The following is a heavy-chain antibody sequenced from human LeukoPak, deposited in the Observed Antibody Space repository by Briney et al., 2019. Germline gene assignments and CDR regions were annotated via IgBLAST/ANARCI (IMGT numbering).Heavy chain of an antibody. D-gene: IGHD1-26*01. Sequence: SETLSLTCTVSGGSISSYYWSWIRQPPGKGLEWIGYIYYSGSTNYNPSLKSRVTISVDTSKNQFSLKLSSVTAADTAVYYCARGGGNSYYGMDVWGQGTTVTVSS. CDR3: ARGGGNSYYGMDV. CDR2: IYYSGST. J-gene: IGHJ6*02. V-gene: IGHV4-59*01. CDR1: GGSISSYY.